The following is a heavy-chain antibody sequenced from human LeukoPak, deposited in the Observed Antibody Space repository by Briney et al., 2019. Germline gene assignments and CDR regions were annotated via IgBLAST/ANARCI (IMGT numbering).Heavy chain of an antibody. CDR2: INPSHSDT. J-gene: IGHJ1*01. D-gene: IGHD7-27*01. CDR1: GYSFTSYW. CDR3: ARHGEGEYFQH. V-gene: IGHV5-51*01. Sequence: GESLKISCKGSGYSFTSYWISWVRQMPGKGLEWMGIINPSHSDTRYSPSFQGQVTISADKSISTAYLQWSSLKASDTAMYYCARHGEGEYFQHWGQGTLVSVSS.